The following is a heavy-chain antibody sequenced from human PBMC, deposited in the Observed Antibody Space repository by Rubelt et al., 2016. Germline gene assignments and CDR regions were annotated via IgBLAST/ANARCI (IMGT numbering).Heavy chain of an antibody. Sequence: QVQLVQSGAEVKKPGSSVKVSCKASGDTFSNYAISWVRQAPGQGLEWMGRITPIHGITNYAQKFQGIVTITADKSTSTAYMGLSSLRYEDTAVYYCARSDSSGWRESDYWGQGTLVTVSS. CDR1: GDTFSNYA. V-gene: IGHV1-69*04. CDR3: ARSDSSGWRESDY. CDR2: ITPIHGIT. D-gene: IGHD6-25*01. J-gene: IGHJ4*02.